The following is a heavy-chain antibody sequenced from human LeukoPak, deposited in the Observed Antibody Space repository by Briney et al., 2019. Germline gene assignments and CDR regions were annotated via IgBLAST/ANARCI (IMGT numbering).Heavy chain of an antibody. CDR3: ARAREDGGATVIHFDY. CDR1: GYTFTSNY. V-gene: IGHV1-46*01. J-gene: IGHJ4*02. Sequence: ASVKVSCKASGYTFTSNYIHWVRQAPGQGLEWMGMIYPRDGSTSYAQKFQGRVTITADESTSTAYMELSSLRSEDTAVYYCARAREDGGATVIHFDYWGQGTLVTVSS. D-gene: IGHD1-26*01. CDR2: IYPRDGST.